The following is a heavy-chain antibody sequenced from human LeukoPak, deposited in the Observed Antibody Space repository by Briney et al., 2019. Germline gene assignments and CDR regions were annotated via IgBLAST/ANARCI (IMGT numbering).Heavy chain of an antibody. CDR2: ISGSGGST. CDR3: AKVLIANWFDP. CDR1: GFTCSSYA. V-gene: IGHV3-23*01. D-gene: IGHD2/OR15-2a*01. J-gene: IGHJ5*02. Sequence: GGSLRLSCAASGFTCSSYAMSWVRQAPGKGQEWVSAISGSGGSTYYADSVKGRFTISRDNSKNTLYLQMNSLRAEDTAVYYCAKVLIANWFDPWGQGTLVTVSS.